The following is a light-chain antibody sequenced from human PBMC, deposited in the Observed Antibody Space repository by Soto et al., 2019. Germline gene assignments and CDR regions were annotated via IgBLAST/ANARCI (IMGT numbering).Light chain of an antibody. J-gene: IGKJ1*01. CDR2: GAS. Sequence: EIVLTQSPGTLSLSPGERATLSCRASQSVSSYLAWYQQKPGQAPRLLIYGASSRATGIPDRFSGSGSGTDFTLTISGLEPEDFALYYCQQYSASPKWTFGQGTKVDIK. V-gene: IGKV3-20*01. CDR1: QSVSSY. CDR3: QQYSASPKWT.